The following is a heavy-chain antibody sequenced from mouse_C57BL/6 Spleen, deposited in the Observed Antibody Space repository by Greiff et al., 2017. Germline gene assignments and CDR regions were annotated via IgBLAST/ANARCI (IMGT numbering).Heavy chain of an antibody. CDR1: GYTFTDYE. D-gene: IGHD4-1*01. CDR3: TRNNWDIYAMDY. Sequence: QVQLKQSGAELVRPGASVTLSCKASGYTFTDYEMHWVKQTPVHGLEWIGAIDPETGGTAYNQKFKGKAILTADKSSSTAYMELRSLTSEDSAVYYCTRNNWDIYAMDYWGQGTSVTVSS. J-gene: IGHJ4*01. V-gene: IGHV1-15*01. CDR2: IDPETGGT.